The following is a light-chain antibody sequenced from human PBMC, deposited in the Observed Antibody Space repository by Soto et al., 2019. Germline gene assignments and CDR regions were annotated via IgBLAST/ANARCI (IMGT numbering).Light chain of an antibody. J-gene: IGLJ1*01. CDR2: GDN. Sequence: LPTQPPSASGTPGQSVTIACSGISSNIGSHPVNWYQQLPGTAPKLLLYGDNQRPSGVPDRFSASKSGASASLAISGLQSEDEATYYCASWDNSLNGLYVFGAGTKVTVL. CDR3: ASWDNSLNGLYV. V-gene: IGLV1-44*01. CDR1: SSNIGSHP.